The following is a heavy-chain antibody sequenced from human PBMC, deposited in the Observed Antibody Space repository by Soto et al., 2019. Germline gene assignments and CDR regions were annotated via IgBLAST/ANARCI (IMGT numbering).Heavy chain of an antibody. V-gene: IGHV3-7*01. CDR2: IKRDGSEK. CDR3: ARDNGNPKGRFDP. Sequence: VQLVESGGGLVQPGGSLRLSCAASGFTFSSYWMNWVRQAPGKGLEWVANIKRDGSEKYYVDSVKGRFTISRDNAKNSLYLQMNSLRAEDTAVYYCARDNGNPKGRFDPWGLGTLVTVSS. J-gene: IGHJ5*02. D-gene: IGHD3-10*01. CDR1: GFTFSSYW.